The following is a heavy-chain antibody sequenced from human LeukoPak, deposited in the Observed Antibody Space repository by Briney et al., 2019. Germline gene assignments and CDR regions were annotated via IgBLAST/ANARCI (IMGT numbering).Heavy chain of an antibody. CDR2: IYYSGST. V-gene: IGHV4-59*01. CDR3: ARTTEGGYTYDYFYYYYMDV. J-gene: IGHJ6*03. CDR1: GGSISSYY. D-gene: IGHD5-18*01. Sequence: SETLSLTCTVSGGSISSYYWSWIRQPPGKGLEWIGYIYYSGSTRYNPSLKSRVTISVDTSKNQFSLKLTSVTAADTAVYYCARTTEGGYTYDYFYYYYMDVWGKGTTVTISS.